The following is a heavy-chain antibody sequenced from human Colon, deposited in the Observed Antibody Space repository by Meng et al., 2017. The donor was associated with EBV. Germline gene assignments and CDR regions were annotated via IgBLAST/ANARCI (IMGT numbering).Heavy chain of an antibody. D-gene: IGHD3-3*01. V-gene: IGHV4-30-2*01. CDR3: AGQTGRLGDFLAWFDP. J-gene: IGHJ5*02. CDR2: IYYSGSA. CDR1: GGSISSGGYS. Sequence: QLQLQESGSGLVKPSETLSLTCAVSGGSISSGGYSWHWIRQPPGKGLQWIGYIYYSGSAFYNPSLKSRVTLSVDRSKNQFSLNLSSVTAADTAVYYCAGQTGRLGDFLAWFDPWGQGTLVTVSS.